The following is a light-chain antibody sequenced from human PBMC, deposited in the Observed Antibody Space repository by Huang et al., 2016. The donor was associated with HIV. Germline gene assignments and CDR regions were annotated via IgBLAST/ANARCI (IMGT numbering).Light chain of an antibody. J-gene: IGKJ1*01. CDR2: GVS. Sequence: EIVMTQSPVTLSVSPGERGTLSCRASQSISGNLAWYQQKPGQAPKLLIYGVSTRATGTEARFSGGGSGREFTFTSSSLQSEDFAVSYCQQYNNWPRTCGRGTKVEIK. CDR1: QSISGN. V-gene: IGKV3-15*01. CDR3: QQYNNWPRT.